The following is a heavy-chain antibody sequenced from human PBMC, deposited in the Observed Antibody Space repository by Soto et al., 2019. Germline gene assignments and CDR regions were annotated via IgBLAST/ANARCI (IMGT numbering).Heavy chain of an antibody. CDR2: MNPNSGNT. V-gene: IGHV1-8*01. J-gene: IGHJ3*02. Sequence: ASVKVSCKASGYTFTSYDINWARQATGQGLEWMGWMNPNSGNTGYAQKFQGRVTMTRNTSISTAYMELSSLRSEDTAVYYCARVATVTTFAFDIWGQGTMVTVSS. D-gene: IGHD4-17*01. CDR1: GYTFTSYD. CDR3: ARVATVTTFAFDI.